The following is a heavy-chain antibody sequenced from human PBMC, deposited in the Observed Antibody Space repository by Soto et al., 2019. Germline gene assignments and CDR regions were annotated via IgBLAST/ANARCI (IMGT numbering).Heavy chain of an antibody. CDR1: GYTFTGYY. V-gene: IGHV1-2*04. J-gene: IGHJ5*02. Sequence: ASVKVSCKASGYTFTGYYMHWVRQAPGQGLEWMGWINPNSGGTNYAQKFQGWVTMTRDTSISTAYMELSRLRSDDTAVYYCARGSGTNSWHRNNWFDPWGQGTLVTVSS. CDR3: ARGSGTNSWHRNNWFDP. D-gene: IGHD3-10*01. CDR2: INPNSGGT.